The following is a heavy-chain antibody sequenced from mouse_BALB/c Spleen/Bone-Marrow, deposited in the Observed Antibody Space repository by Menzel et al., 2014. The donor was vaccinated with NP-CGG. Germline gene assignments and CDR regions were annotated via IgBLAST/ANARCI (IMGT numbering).Heavy chain of an antibody. CDR2: INPSTGYT. Sequence: QVQLKQSGAELAKPGASVKMSCKASGYTFXSYWMHWVKQRPGQGLEWIGYINPSTGYTVYNQKFKDKATLTADKSSSTAYMQLSSLTSEDSAVYYCARDWDYWYFDVWGAGTTVTVSS. V-gene: IGHV1-7*01. CDR1: GYTFXSYW. D-gene: IGHD4-1*01. CDR3: ARDWDYWYFDV. J-gene: IGHJ1*01.